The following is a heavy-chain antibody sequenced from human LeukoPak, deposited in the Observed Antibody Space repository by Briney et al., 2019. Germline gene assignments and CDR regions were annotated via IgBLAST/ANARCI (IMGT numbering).Heavy chain of an antibody. Sequence: ASVKVSCKASGYTFTSYGISWVRQALGQGLEWMGWISAYNGNTNYAQKLQGRVTMTTDTSTSTAYMELRSLRSDDTAVYYCARVVGYCSGGSCYFDYWGQGTLVTVSS. CDR1: GYTFTSYG. CDR3: ARVVGYCSGGSCYFDY. J-gene: IGHJ4*02. D-gene: IGHD2-15*01. CDR2: ISAYNGNT. V-gene: IGHV1-18*01.